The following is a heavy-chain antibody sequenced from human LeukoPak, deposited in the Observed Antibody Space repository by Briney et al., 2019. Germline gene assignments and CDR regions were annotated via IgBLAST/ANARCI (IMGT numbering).Heavy chain of an antibody. J-gene: IGHJ4*02. D-gene: IGHD2-2*01. V-gene: IGHV3-23*01. CDR1: GFTFSSYA. Sequence: GGSLRLSCAASGFTFSSYAMSWVRQAPGKGLERVSAISGSGGSTYYADSVKGRFTISRDSSKNTLYLQMNSLRAEDTAVYYCAKLGPDIVVVPAPFDYWGQGTLVTVSS. CDR3: AKLGPDIVVVPAPFDY. CDR2: ISGSGGST.